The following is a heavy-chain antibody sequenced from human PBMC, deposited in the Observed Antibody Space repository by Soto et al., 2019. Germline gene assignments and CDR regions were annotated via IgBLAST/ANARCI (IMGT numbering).Heavy chain of an antibody. CDR3: AKDPEGGNDYFDH. Sequence: QVQLVESGGGVVQPGRSLRLSCAASGFTFSAYGMHWVRQAPGRGLEWVAIISHDGSYKAYAHSVKGRFTIARDNSKGALYLLLNSLRPDDSALYYCAKDPEGGNDYFDHWGQGTQVTVSS. CDR2: ISHDGSYK. D-gene: IGHD2-15*01. CDR1: GFTFSAYG. J-gene: IGHJ4*02. V-gene: IGHV3-30*18.